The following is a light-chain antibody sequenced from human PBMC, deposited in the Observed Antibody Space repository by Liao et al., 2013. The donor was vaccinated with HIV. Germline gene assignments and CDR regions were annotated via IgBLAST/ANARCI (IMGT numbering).Light chain of an antibody. V-gene: IGLV3-25*03. CDR2: KDS. Sequence: SYELTQPPSVSVAPGKTARITCGGNNIGSKRVHWYQQKSGQAPVVLIHKDSERASGIPERFSGSSSGTTVTLTISGVQAEDEADYYCQSADSSGTSWVFGGGTKLTVL. CDR3: QSADSSGTSWV. CDR1: NIGSKR. J-gene: IGLJ3*02.